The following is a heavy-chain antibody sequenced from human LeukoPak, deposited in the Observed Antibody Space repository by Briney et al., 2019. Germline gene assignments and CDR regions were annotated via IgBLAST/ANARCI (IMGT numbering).Heavy chain of an antibody. D-gene: IGHD3-22*01. Sequence: GVSLRLSCAASGFTFSSYGMHWVRQAPGKGLEWVAVISYDGSNKYYADSVKGRFTISRDNSKNTLYLQMNSLRAEDTAVYYCAKEGCYYDSSGYREGCDAFDIWGQGTMVTVSS. CDR3: AKEGCYYDSSGYREGCDAFDI. V-gene: IGHV3-30*18. J-gene: IGHJ3*02. CDR1: GFTFSSYG. CDR2: ISYDGSNK.